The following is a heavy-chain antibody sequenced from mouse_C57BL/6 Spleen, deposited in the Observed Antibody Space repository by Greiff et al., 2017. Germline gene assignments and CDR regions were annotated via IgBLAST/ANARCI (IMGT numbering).Heavy chain of an antibody. CDR2: IYPRSGYT. V-gene: IGHV1-81*01. D-gene: IGHD1-1*01. CDR1: GFTFTSYG. Sequence: VKLMESGAELARPGASVKLSCKASGFTFTSYGISWVKQRTGQGLEWIGEIYPRSGYTYYNEKFKGKATISGDNASSTAYMKLRSLTSEDSAVYFCARERAGDYYSSSYVDYWGQGTTLTVSS. CDR3: ARERAGDYYSSSYVDY. J-gene: IGHJ2*01.